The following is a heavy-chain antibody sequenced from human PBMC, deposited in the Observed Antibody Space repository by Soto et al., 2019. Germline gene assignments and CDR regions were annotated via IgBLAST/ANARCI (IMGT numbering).Heavy chain of an antibody. Sequence: VESLKISCTGFGYTFTTFWISWVRQMPGKGLEWMGRIDPGDTYATYSPAFQGHVTISADKATSTAYLQWSSLKASDTAMYFCARIYCTTTTCDSWFDTCGKRTLVTVSS. D-gene: IGHD2-2*01. CDR3: ARIYCTTTTCDSWFDT. CDR2: IDPGDTYA. V-gene: IGHV5-10-1*01. CDR1: GYTFTTFW. J-gene: IGHJ5*02.